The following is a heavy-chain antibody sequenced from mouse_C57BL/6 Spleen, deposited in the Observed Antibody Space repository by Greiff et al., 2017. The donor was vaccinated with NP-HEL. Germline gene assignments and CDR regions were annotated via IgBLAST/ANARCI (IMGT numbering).Heavy chain of an antibody. CDR2: ISSGGSYT. D-gene: IGHD1-1*01. Sequence: EVKVEESGGDLVKPGGSLKLSCAASGFTFSSYGMSWVRQTPDKRLEWVATISSGGSYTYYPDSVKGRFTISRDNAKNTLYLQMSSLKSEDTAMYYCARHEFITTVVAKMDFDYWGQGTTLTVSS. V-gene: IGHV5-6*02. CDR3: ARHEFITTVVAKMDFDY. J-gene: IGHJ2*01. CDR1: GFTFSSYG.